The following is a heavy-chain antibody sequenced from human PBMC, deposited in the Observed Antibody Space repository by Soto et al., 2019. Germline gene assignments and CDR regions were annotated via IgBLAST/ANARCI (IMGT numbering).Heavy chain of an antibody. D-gene: IGHD2-2*01. CDR1: GYTFTGYY. Sequence: GASVKVSCKASGYTFTGYYMHWVRQAPGQGLEWMGWINPNSGGTNYAQKFQGWVTMTRDTSISTAYMELSRLRSDDTAVYYCARAANPLVVPAAMASWFDPWGQGTLVTVSS. J-gene: IGHJ5*02. CDR2: INPNSGGT. CDR3: ARAANPLVVPAAMASWFDP. V-gene: IGHV1-2*04.